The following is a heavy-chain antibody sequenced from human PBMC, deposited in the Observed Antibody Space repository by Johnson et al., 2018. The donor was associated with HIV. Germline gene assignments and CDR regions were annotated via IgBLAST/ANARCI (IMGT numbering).Heavy chain of an antibody. V-gene: IGHV3-66*01. CDR2: ISSGGST. Sequence: EQLVESGGGLVQSGGSLRLSCAASGCTVSSNYMNWVRQAPGKGLEWVSVISSGGSTYYADSVKGRFTLSRDNSKNTLYLLMNSLRAEDTAVYYCAKEGNFSSWNPDAFDIWGQGTMVTVSS. J-gene: IGHJ3*02. D-gene: IGHD6-13*01. CDR1: GCTVSSNY. CDR3: AKEGNFSSWNPDAFDI.